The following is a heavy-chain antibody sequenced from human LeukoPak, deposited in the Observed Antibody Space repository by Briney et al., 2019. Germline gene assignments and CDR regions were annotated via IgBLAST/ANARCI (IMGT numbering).Heavy chain of an antibody. J-gene: IGHJ3*02. D-gene: IGHD6-19*01. CDR3: ARPRDSSGWNAFDI. CDR2: IYPGDSDT. V-gene: IGHV5-51*01. CDR1: GYSFTTYW. Sequence: GESLKISCKGSGYSFTTYWIGWVRQMPGKGLEWMGIIYPGDSDTRYSPSFQGQVTISADRSISTAYLQWSSLKAPDTAMYYCARPRDSSGWNAFDIWGQGTMVTVS.